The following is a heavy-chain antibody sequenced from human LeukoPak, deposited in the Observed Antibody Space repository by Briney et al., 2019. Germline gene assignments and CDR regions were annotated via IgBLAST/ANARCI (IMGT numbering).Heavy chain of an antibody. J-gene: IGHJ6*04. D-gene: IGHD3-10*01. V-gene: IGHV3-23*01. CDR1: GFTFNNFG. CDR2: ISGSAGST. Sequence: GGSLRLSCAASGFTFNNFGMSWVRQAPGKGLEWVSAISGSAGSTYYADSVKGRFTISRDNSKNTLYLQMNSLRAEDTAVYYCAKGTFYYASGSYCMDVWGKGTTVTVFS. CDR3: AKGTFYYASGSYCMDV.